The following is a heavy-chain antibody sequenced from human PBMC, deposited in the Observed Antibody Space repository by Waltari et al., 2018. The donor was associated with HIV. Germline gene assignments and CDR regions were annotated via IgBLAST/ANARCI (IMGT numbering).Heavy chain of an antibody. V-gene: IGHV1-2*02. D-gene: IGHD6-19*01. CDR1: GYTFTDYY. CDR3: AGSHSSGWYVWSDP. CDR2: INPKSGGT. Sequence: QVQLVQSGAEVKKPGASVKVSCKASGYTFTDYYLHWVRQAPGQGLEWMGWINPKSGGTKYAQKFQGRVNMTTDTSISTAYMEVRMLISDDTAVYFCAGSHSSGWYVWSDPWGQGTLVTVS. J-gene: IGHJ5*02.